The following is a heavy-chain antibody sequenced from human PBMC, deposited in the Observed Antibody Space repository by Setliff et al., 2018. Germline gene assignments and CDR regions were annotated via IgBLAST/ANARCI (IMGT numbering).Heavy chain of an antibody. CDR2: IYTSWSS. J-gene: IGHJ6*03. V-gene: IGHV4-61*09. CDR1: GDSISSRNYY. D-gene: IGHD3-3*01. CDR3: ARMSGFQYMDV. Sequence: TLSLTCTVSGDSISSRNYYWSIIRQPAGKGLEWVGQIYTSWSSNYNPSLKNRVTMSIDTSKNQFSLELTSVTAADTAVYYCARMSGFQYMDVWGKGTTVTVSS.